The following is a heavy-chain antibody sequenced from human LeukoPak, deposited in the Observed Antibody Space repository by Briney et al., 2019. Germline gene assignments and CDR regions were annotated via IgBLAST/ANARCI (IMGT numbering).Heavy chain of an antibody. J-gene: IGHJ6*04. CDR2: ISSSGSTI. CDR1: GFIFRSYE. Sequence: AGGSLRLSCAASGFIFRSYEMNWVRQAPGKGLEWVSYISSSGSTIYYADSVKGRFTISRDNAKNSLYLQMNSLRAEDTAVYYCAERGITMIGGVWGKGTTVTVSS. D-gene: IGHD3-10*02. CDR3: AERGITMIGGV. V-gene: IGHV3-48*03.